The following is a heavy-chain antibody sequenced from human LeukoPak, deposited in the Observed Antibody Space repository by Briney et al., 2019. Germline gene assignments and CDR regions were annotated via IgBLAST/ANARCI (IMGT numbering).Heavy chain of an antibody. Sequence: GSLKLSFAASGFPFSSYSMNWVRPAPGKGLEWVSSITSRSNYKYYADSVKGRFTISRDDAKNSLYLQMNSLRVEDTAVYYCARDNPDYSNNWWFDPWGQGTLVTVSS. CDR2: ITSRSNYK. CDR3: ARDNPDYSNNWWFDP. V-gene: IGHV3-21*01. J-gene: IGHJ5*02. D-gene: IGHD4-11*01. CDR1: GFPFSSYS.